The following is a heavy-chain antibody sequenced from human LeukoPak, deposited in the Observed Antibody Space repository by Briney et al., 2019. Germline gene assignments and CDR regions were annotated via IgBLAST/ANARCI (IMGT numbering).Heavy chain of an antibody. J-gene: IGHJ4*02. Sequence: GGSLRLSCAASGFTLNSYSMNWVRQDPGKGLELVSSISSSSSYIYYADSVKGQFTISRDNAKNSLYLQMNSLRAEDTAVYYSARVTMVRGIDYWGQGTLVTVSS. D-gene: IGHD3-10*01. CDR1: GFTLNSYS. V-gene: IGHV3-21*01. CDR3: ARVTMVRGIDY. CDR2: ISSSSSYI.